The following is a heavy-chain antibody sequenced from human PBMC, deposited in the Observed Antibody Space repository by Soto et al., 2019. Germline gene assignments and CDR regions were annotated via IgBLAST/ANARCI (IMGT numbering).Heavy chain of an antibody. CDR2: ISYDGSNK. J-gene: IGHJ4*02. CDR3: GREKKECYWAY. CDR1: GFTFSSYA. D-gene: IGHD2-8*02. Sequence: GGSLRLSCAASGFTFSSYAMHWVRQAPGKGLEWVAVISYDGSNKYYADSVKGRFTISRDNSKNTLYLQMNSLRAEDTAVYYRGREKKECYWAYWGQGTLVPVSS. V-gene: IGHV3-30-3*01.